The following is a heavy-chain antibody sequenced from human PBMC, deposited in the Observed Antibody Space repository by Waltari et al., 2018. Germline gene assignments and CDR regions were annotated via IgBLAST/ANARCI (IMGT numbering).Heavy chain of an antibody. CDR1: GGSISSSSYY. J-gene: IGHJ4*02. V-gene: IGHV4-39*01. CDR3: ARARIVGASIDY. D-gene: IGHD1-26*01. CDR2: IYYSGRT. Sequence: QLQLQESGPGLVKPSETLSLTCTVSGGSISSSSYYWGWIRQPPGKGLEWIGSIYYSGRTYYTPYLKSRVTISVDTSKNQCALKLSSVTAADTAVYYCARARIVGASIDYWGQGTLVTVSS.